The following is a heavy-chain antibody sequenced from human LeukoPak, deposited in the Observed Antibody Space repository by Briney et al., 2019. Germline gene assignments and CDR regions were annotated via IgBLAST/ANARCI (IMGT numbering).Heavy chain of an antibody. V-gene: IGHV3-53*01. Sequence: PGGSLRLSCAASGFTVSSNYMSWVRQAPGKGLEWVSVIYSGGSTYYADSVKGRFTISRDNSKNTLYLQMNSLRAEDTAVYYCAKVIAVAGIVHDYWGQGTLVTVSS. J-gene: IGHJ4*02. CDR1: GFTVSSNY. CDR2: IYSGGST. D-gene: IGHD6-19*01. CDR3: AKVIAVAGIVHDY.